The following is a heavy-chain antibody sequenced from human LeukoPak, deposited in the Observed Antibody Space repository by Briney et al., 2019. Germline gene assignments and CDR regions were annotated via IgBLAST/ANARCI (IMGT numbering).Heavy chain of an antibody. CDR2: ISAYSSNT. V-gene: IGHV1-18*01. J-gene: IGHJ4*02. CDR1: GYTFSRYG. CDR3: ARGVGVVIAIPFDY. D-gene: IGHD2-21*01. Sequence: EASLKVSCTASGYTFSRYGISWVRQAPGQGLEWMGWISAYSSNTNYAHKFKGRVTIATDTSTSTSYMQPTSLRSDDTAVYYSARGVGVVIAIPFDYWGEGTLVSVSS.